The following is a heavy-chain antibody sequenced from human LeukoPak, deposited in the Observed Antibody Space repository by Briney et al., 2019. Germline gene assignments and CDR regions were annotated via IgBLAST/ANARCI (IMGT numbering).Heavy chain of an antibody. V-gene: IGHV3-30*18. CDR2: ISYGGSNK. CDR1: GFTFSSYG. Sequence: GRSLRLSCAASGFTFSSYGMHWVRQAPGKGLEWVAVISYGGSNKYYADSVKGRFTISRDNSKNTLYLQMNSLRAGDTAVSYCAKDARAGVYSYGSGRYLGGGHDYWGQGTLVTVSS. CDR3: AKDARAGVYSYGSGRYLGGGHDY. D-gene: IGHD3-10*01. J-gene: IGHJ4*02.